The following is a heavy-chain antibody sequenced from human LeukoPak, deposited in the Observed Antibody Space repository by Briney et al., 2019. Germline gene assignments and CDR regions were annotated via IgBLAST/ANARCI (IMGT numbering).Heavy chain of an antibody. Sequence: XAMHWVXQAPGKGLEWVAVISYDGSNKYHADSVKGRFTISRDNSKNTLYLQMNSLRAEDTAVYYCARDHCSGGSCYPQYYYYGMDVWGQGTTVTVSS. V-gene: IGHV3-30-3*01. CDR1: XA. J-gene: IGHJ6*02. CDR3: ARDHCSGGSCYPQYYYYGMDV. D-gene: IGHD2-15*01. CDR2: ISYDGSNK.